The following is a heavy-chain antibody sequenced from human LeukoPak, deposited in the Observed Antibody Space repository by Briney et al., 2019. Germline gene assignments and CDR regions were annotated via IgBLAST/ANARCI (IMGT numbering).Heavy chain of an antibody. CDR1: GGSISSYY. Sequence: SEALSLTCTVSGGSISSYYWSWIRQPPGKGLEWIGYIYSSGSTNYNPSLKSRITISVDTSKNQFSLKLSSVTAADTAVYYCARFAYCGGHCWYYFDYWGQGSLVTVSS. CDR2: IYSSGST. V-gene: IGHV4-59*01. CDR3: ARFAYCGGHCWYYFDY. D-gene: IGHD2-21*02. J-gene: IGHJ4*02.